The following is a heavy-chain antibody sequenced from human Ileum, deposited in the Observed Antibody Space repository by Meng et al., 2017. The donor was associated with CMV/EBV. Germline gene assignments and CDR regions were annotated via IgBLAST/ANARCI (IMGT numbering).Heavy chain of an antibody. CDR3: PLRGEALFDY. J-gene: IGHJ4*02. D-gene: IGHD3-3*01. Sequence: GESLKISCTASGFTSGDSAMTWVRQAPGKGLEWVGFVRSKAYGETTDYAASVKGRFTISRDDSKCIAYLQMNSLKTEVTAVYYCPLRGEALFDYWGQGTLVTVSS. CDR1: GFTSGDSA. CDR2: VRSKAYGETT. V-gene: IGHV3-49*04.